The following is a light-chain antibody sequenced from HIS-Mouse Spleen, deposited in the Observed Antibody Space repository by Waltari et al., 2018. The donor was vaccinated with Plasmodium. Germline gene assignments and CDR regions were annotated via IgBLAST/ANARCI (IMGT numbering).Light chain of an antibody. CDR1: SSDVGGYNY. V-gene: IGLV2-11*01. Sequence: QSALTQPRSVSGSPGQSVTISCTGTSSDVGGYNYVSWYQQHPGKAPKLMIYDVSNRPSGVPARFSGSHSGNPASLTISGLQAEDEADYYCCSYAGSYTLVFGGGTKLTVL. J-gene: IGLJ2*01. CDR2: DVS. CDR3: CSYAGSYTLV.